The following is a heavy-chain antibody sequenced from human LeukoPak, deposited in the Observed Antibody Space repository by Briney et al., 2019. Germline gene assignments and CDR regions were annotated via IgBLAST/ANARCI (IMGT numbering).Heavy chain of an antibody. J-gene: IGHJ4*02. Sequence: PSGTLSLTCTVSGDSINSLDLRSWVRQAPGKGLEWVAVIWYDGSNKYYADSVKGRFTISRDNSKNTLYLQMNSLRAEDTAVYYCARETNGDYPYYFDYWGQGTLVTVSS. D-gene: IGHD4-17*01. CDR3: ARETNGDYPYYFDY. V-gene: IGHV3-33*08. CDR2: IWYDGSNK. CDR1: GDSINSLD.